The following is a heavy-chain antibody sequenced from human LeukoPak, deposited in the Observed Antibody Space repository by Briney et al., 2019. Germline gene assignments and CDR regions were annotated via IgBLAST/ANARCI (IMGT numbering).Heavy chain of an antibody. D-gene: IGHD4-17*01. CDR1: GGSLSSYY. CDR3: ARGLNRNDYGDYGY. J-gene: IGHJ4*02. CDR2: IYYTGST. Sequence: SETLSLTCTVSGGSLSSYYWTWIRQPPGKGLEWIGYIYYTGSTSYNPSLKSRDTISVQTSKNQFSLKLSSVTAADTAVYYCARGLNRNDYGDYGYWGQGTLVTVSS. V-gene: IGHV4-59*01.